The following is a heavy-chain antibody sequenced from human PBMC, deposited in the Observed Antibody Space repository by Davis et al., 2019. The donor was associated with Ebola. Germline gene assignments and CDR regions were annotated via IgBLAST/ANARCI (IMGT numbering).Heavy chain of an antibody. CDR1: GGSFSGYY. D-gene: IGHD6-19*01. CDR2: INHSGST. J-gene: IGHJ2*01. V-gene: IGHV4-34*01. CDR3: ARESIAVAGTRRHWYFDL. Sequence: PSETLSLTCAVYGGSFSGYYWSWIRQPPGKGLEWIGEINHSGSTNYNPSLKSRVTISVDTSKNQFSLKLSSVTAADTAVYYCARESIAVAGTRRHWYFDLWGRGTLVTVSS.